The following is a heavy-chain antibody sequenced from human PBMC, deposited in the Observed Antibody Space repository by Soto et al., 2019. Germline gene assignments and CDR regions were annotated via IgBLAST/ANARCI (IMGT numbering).Heavy chain of an antibody. CDR2: LFPADGAT. CDR3: VREFSGGYFDY. CDR1: GYPFTTYY. J-gene: IGHJ4*02. V-gene: IGHV1-46*01. Sequence: QVQLVQSGAEVKKTGASLMLSCKTSGYPFTTYYLHWVRQAPGHGLEWMGILFPADGATNYAQKFRGRVTMTRDTSTSTVYMQLSCLRSEDTAVYYRVREFSGGYFDYWGQGSLVTVSS. D-gene: IGHD3-10*01.